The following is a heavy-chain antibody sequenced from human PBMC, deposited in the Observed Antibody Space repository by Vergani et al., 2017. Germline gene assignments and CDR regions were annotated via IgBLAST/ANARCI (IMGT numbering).Heavy chain of an antibody. J-gene: IGHJ4*02. CDR3: ATSYASSWYNY. CDR2: IYPGDSDT. CDR1: GYTFRNYW. V-gene: IGHV5-51*03. Sequence: EVQLVQSGAEVKKPGESLKISCKGSGYTFRNYWIAWVRQMPGKGLEWMGIIYPGDSDTRYSPSFQGQVTISADKSISTAYLQWNSRKASDTAMYYCATSYASSWYNYWGQGALVTVSS. D-gene: IGHD6-13*01.